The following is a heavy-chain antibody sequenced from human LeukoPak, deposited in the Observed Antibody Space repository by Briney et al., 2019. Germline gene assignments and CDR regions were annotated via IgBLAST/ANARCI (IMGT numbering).Heavy chain of an antibody. CDR1: GFTFTSYG. J-gene: IGHJ4*02. CDR3: ARDFDFYFDY. Sequence: GGSLRLSCAASGFTFTSYGMHWVRQAPGEGLEWVAVIWYDGSNKYYADSVKGRFTISKDNANNMVYLQMNSLRAEDTAVYYCARDFDFYFDYWGQGTLVTVSS. V-gene: IGHV3-33*01. D-gene: IGHD3-9*01. CDR2: IWYDGSNK.